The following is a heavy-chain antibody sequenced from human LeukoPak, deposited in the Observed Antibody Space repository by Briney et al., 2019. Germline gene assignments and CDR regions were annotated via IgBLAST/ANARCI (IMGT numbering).Heavy chain of an antibody. Sequence: KPSETLSLTCTVSGGSISSYYWTWIRQPPEKGLEWIGYIYFSVSTRYTTSLESRVTISVDTTNNQFSPNWISVTSADTAVYYCARHRYSSGWSDYDYWGQGILVTVSS. J-gene: IGHJ4*02. V-gene: IGHV4-59*08. CDR3: ARHRYSSGWSDYDY. CDR1: GGSISSYY. D-gene: IGHD6-19*01. CDR2: IYFSVST.